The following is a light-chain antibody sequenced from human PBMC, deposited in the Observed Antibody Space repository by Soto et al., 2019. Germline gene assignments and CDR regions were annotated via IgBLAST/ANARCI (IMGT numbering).Light chain of an antibody. J-gene: IGKJ1*01. CDR1: QSISSD. CDR2: GS. V-gene: IGKV3-15*01. Sequence: EIVMTQSPATLSVSPGERATLSCRASQSISSDLAWYQQKPGQAPRLLIYGSTRATGIPARFSGSGSGTEFTLTISRLEPEDFAVYYCQQYAGSPRTFGQGTKVDIK. CDR3: QQYAGSPRT.